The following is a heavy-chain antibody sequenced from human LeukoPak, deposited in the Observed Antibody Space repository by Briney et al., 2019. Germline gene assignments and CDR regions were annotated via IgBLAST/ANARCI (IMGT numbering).Heavy chain of an antibody. CDR1: GYTFTSYD. CDR3: ARGFTLDSSSPGSDY. Sequence: GASVKVSCKASGYTFTSYDINWVRQATGRGLGWMGWMNPNSGNTGFAQKFQGRGTMTKNTSISTAYMELSSLRSEDTDVYYCARGFTLDSSSPGSDYWGQGTLVTVSS. J-gene: IGHJ4*02. D-gene: IGHD6-6*01. CDR2: MNPNSGNT. V-gene: IGHV1-8*01.